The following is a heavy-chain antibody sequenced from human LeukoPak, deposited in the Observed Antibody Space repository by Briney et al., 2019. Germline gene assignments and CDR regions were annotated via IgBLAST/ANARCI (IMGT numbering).Heavy chain of an antibody. V-gene: IGHV3-11*04. CDR3: ARVNDYDSGSLYRPIDY. Sequence: GGSLRLSCAASGFTFSDHYMSWIRQVPGKGLKWVSYISTSGSTIYYADSVKGRFTISRDNAKNSLYLQMNSLRAEDTAVYSCARVNDYDSGSLYRPIDYWGQGTLVTVSS. D-gene: IGHD3-10*01. CDR1: GFTFSDHY. J-gene: IGHJ4*02. CDR2: ISTSGSTI.